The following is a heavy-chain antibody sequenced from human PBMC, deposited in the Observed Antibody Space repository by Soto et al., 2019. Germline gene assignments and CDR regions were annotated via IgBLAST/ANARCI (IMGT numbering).Heavy chain of an antibody. Sequence: EVQLVESGGGLVQPGGSLRLSCAASGFTFSSYSMNWVRQAPGKGLEWVSYISSSSSTIYYADSVKGRFTISRDNAKNSLYLQINSLRDEDTAVYYCARDRYYDSSGYSPVWGQGTTVTVSS. V-gene: IGHV3-48*02. CDR1: GFTFSSYS. CDR3: ARDRYYDSSGYSPV. D-gene: IGHD3-22*01. J-gene: IGHJ6*02. CDR2: ISSSSSTI.